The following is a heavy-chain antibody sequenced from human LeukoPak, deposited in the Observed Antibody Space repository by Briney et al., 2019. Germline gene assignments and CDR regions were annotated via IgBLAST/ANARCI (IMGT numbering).Heavy chain of an antibody. V-gene: IGHV3-11*04. CDR1: GFTFSDYY. J-gene: IGHJ4*02. Sequence: GGSLRLSCAASGFTFSDYYMSWIRQAPGKGLEWVSYISTSGTAVYYADSVNGRFTISRDNAKNSLYLQMNSLRVEDTAVYYCAKSPGGYSGPFGDWGQGTLVTVSS. CDR2: ISTSGTAV. D-gene: IGHD5-12*01. CDR3: AKSPGGYSGPFGD.